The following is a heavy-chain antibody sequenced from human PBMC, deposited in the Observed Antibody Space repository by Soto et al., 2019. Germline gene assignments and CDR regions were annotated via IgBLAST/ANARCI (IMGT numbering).Heavy chain of an antibody. V-gene: IGHV3-23*01. Sequence: GGSLRLSCAASGFTFSSDAMHWVRQAPGKGLEWVSTICGDGSSKYYAGSLKGRFTISRDNSKNTLFLQMSSQRAEDTAVYYCAKEAVSGWYYFDYWGPGTLVTVSS. CDR3: AKEAVSGWYYFDY. CDR1: GFTFSSDA. J-gene: IGHJ4*02. CDR2: ICGDGSSK. D-gene: IGHD6-19*01.